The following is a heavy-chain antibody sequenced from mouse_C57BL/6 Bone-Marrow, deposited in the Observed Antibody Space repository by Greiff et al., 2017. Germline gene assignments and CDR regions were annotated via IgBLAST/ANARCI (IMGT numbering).Heavy chain of an antibody. CDR2: IDPSDSET. CDR1: GYTFTSYW. Sequence: QVQLQQPGAELVRPGSSVKLSCKASGYTFTSYWMHWVKQRPIQGLEWIGNIDPSDSETHYNQKFKDKATLTVDKSSSTAYMQLSSLTSEDSAVYYGARSHYYGSSYAMDYWGQGTSVTVSS. J-gene: IGHJ4*01. V-gene: IGHV1-52*01. D-gene: IGHD1-1*01. CDR3: ARSHYYGSSYAMDY.